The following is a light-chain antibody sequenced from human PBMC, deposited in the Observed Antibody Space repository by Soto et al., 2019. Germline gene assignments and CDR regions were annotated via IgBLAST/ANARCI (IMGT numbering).Light chain of an antibody. J-gene: IGLJ7*01. Sequence: QSALTQPPSASGSPGQSVTISCTGTRSDVGGYNYVSWYQQLPGKAPKLIIYEVFRRPSGVPDRFSGSKSANTASLTVSGLQADDEADYYCSSFAGINNKILFGGGTQLTVL. CDR3: SSFAGINNKIL. CDR2: EVF. V-gene: IGLV2-8*01. CDR1: RSDVGGYNY.